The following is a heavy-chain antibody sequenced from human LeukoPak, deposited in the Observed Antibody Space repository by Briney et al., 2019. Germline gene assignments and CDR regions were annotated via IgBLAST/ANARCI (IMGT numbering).Heavy chain of an antibody. V-gene: IGHV3-9*01. J-gene: IGHJ4*02. CDR1: GFTFDDYA. D-gene: IGHD5-12*01. CDR3: ATRYSGYDYRLLSFDY. CDR2: ISWNSGSI. Sequence: GRSLRLSCAASGFTFDDYAMHWVRQAPGKGLEWVSGISWNSGSIGYADSVKGRFTISRDNAKNSLYLQMNSLRAEDTAVYYCATRYSGYDYRLLSFDYWGQGTLVTVSS.